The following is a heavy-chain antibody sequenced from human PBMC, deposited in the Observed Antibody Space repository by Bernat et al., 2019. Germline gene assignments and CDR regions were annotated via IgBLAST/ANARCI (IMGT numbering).Heavy chain of an antibody. CDR1: GGSISSGSYY. J-gene: IGHJ6*02. Sequence: QVQLQESGPGLVKPSQTLSLTCTVSGGSISSGSYYWSWIRQSAGKGLEWIGRIYTSGSTNYNPSLKSRVTMSGDTSKKQVSLKLNSVTAADTAVYYCARGNDYFGMDVWGQGTTVTVSS. CDR3: ARGNDYFGMDV. CDR2: IYTSGST. V-gene: IGHV4-61*02.